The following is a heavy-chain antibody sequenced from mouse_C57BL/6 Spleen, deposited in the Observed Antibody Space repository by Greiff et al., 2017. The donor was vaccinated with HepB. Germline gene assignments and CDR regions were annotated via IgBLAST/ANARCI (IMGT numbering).Heavy chain of an antibody. V-gene: IGHV5-4*01. D-gene: IGHD2-5*01. CDR1: GFTFSSYA. Sequence: EVQVVESGGGLVKPGGSLKLSCAASGFTFSSYAMSWVRQTPEKRLEWVATISDGGSYTYYPDNVKGRFTISRDNAKNNLYLQMSHLKSEDTAMYYCARGGAYYSNYGAMDYWGQGTSVTVSS. J-gene: IGHJ4*01. CDR3: ARGGAYYSNYGAMDY. CDR2: ISDGGSYT.